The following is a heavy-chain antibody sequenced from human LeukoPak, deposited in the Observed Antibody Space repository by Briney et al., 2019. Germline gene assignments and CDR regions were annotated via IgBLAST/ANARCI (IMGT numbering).Heavy chain of an antibody. D-gene: IGHD4-23*01. Sequence: GGSLRLSCAASGFTFSSYGMHWVRQAPGKGLEWVANIKQDGSEINYVDSVKGRFTISRDNAKNSMLLQMNSLRAEDTAVYYCARADYGGNLFFDYWGQGALVTVSS. CDR1: GFTFSSYG. CDR2: IKQDGSEI. J-gene: IGHJ4*02. CDR3: ARADYGGNLFFDY. V-gene: IGHV3-7*04.